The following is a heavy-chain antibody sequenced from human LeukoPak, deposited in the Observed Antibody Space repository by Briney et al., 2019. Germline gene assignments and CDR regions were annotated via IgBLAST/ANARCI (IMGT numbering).Heavy chain of an antibody. D-gene: IGHD5-12*01. CDR3: ARLSLTRGYSGYLDY. Sequence: GGSLRLSCAASGFTFSSDSMNWVRQAPGKGLEWVSSISSSSSYIYYADSVKGRFTISRDNAKNSLYLQMNSLRAEDTAVYYCARLSLTRGYSGYLDYWGQGTLVTVSS. V-gene: IGHV3-21*01. CDR1: GFTFSSDS. CDR2: ISSSSSYI. J-gene: IGHJ4*02.